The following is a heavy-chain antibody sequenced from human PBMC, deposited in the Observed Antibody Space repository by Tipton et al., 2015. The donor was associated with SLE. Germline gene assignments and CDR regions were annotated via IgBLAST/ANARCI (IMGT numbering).Heavy chain of an antibody. D-gene: IGHD3-9*01. CDR2: IYYSGST. CDR1: GGSINSYY. CDR3: ARDSPGDFDWFDAFDI. V-gene: IGHV4-59*13. Sequence: TLSLTCTVSGGSINSYYWSWIRQPPGKGLEWIGYIYYSGSTNYNPSLKSRVTISVDTSKDQFSLKLSSVTTADTAVYYCARDSPGDFDWFDAFDIWGQGTRVSVSS. J-gene: IGHJ3*02.